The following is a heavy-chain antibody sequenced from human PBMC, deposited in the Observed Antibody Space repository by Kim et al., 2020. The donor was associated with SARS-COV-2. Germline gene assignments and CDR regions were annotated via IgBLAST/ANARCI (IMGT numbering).Heavy chain of an antibody. Sequence: GGSLRLSCAASGFTFSGSAMHWVRQASGKGLEWVGRIRSKANSYATAYAASVKGRFTISRDDSKNTAYLQMNSLKTEDTAVYYCTRHKALTYYDLDWFDPWGQGTLVTVSS. CDR3: TRHKALTYYDLDWFDP. CDR2: IRSKANSYAT. CDR1: GFTFSGSA. V-gene: IGHV3-73*01. J-gene: IGHJ5*02. D-gene: IGHD3-3*01.